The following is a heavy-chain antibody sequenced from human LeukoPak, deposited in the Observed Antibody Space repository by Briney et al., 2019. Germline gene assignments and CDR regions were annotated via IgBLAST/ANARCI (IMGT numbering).Heavy chain of an antibody. D-gene: IGHD3-10*01. CDR1: GGSFSGYY. CDR3: ARNPYYGSGRQRYPDY. J-gene: IGHJ4*02. V-gene: IGHV4-34*01. Sequence: TASETLSLTCAVYGGSFSGYYWSWIRQPPGKGLEWIGEINHSGSTNYNPSLKSRVTISVDTSKNQFSLKLSSVTAADTAVYYCARNPYYGSGRQRYPDYWGQGTLVTVSS. CDR2: INHSGST.